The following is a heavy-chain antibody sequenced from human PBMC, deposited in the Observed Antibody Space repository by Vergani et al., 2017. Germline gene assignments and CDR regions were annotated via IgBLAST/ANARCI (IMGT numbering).Heavy chain of an antibody. D-gene: IGHD4-17*01. Sequence: EVQLVQSGAEVKKPGATMKISCKVSGYTFTDHYMHWVKQAPGKGLEWMGLVDPEDGETIYAEKFKGQVTIAADTSADTAHLELSSLRSEDTAVYYCATPQTLTTCCMEVWGKGTTVIVSS. V-gene: IGHV1-69-2*01. CDR2: VDPEDGET. J-gene: IGHJ6*04. CDR3: ATPQTLTTCCMEV. CDR1: GYTFTDHY.